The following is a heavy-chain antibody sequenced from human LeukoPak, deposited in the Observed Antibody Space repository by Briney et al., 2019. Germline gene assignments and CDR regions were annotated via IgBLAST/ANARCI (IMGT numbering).Heavy chain of an antibody. J-gene: IGHJ4*02. CDR2: IYHSGST. CDR3: ARSRRSWSTFDY. V-gene: IGHV4-39*07. Sequence: SETLSLTCTVSGGSISNSSYYWGWIRQPPGKGLEWIGNIYHSGSTYYNPSLKSRVTISVDTSKNQFSLKLTSVTATDTAVYYCARSRRSWSTFDYWGQGTLVTVSS. CDR1: GGSISNSSYY. D-gene: IGHD6-13*01.